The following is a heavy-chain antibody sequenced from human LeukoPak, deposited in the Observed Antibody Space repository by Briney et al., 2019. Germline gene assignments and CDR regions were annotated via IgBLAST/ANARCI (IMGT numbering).Heavy chain of an antibody. CDR2: IDKDGHEI. CDR3: ARGSKAWPARAY. V-gene: IGHV3-7*01. Sequence: GGALRLSCAASGFTFSLYWMNWVRRAPGGGGEWVGMIDKDGHEIYYVNSVKVRVAISRDTAKNALYLQMNGLRAEDTAGYYCARGSKAWPARAYWGWGPL. J-gene: IGHJ4*02. CDR1: GFTFSLYW.